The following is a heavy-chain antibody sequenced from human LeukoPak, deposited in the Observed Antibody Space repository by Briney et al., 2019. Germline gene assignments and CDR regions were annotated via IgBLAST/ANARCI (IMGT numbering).Heavy chain of an antibody. CDR2: IYYSGST. CDR1: GDSITSSSYY. D-gene: IGHD5-12*01. J-gene: IGHJ6*03. Sequence: PSETLSLTCTVSGDSITSSSYYWGWIRQPPGKGLEWLGSIYYSGSTYYNPSLKSRVTMSVDTSKNQFSVKLSSVTAADTAVYYCAKGSGYEAQYYYYYMDVWGKGTTVTISS. V-gene: IGHV4-39*07. CDR3: AKGSGYEAQYYYYYMDV.